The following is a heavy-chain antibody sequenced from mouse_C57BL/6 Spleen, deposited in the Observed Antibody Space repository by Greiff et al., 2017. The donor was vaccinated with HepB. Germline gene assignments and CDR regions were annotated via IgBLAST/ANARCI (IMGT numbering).Heavy chain of an antibody. D-gene: IGHD3-2*02. CDR3: ARSETAQATFWFAY. CDR1: GYTFTSYG. Sequence: VQLQESGAELARPGASVKLPCKASGYTFTSYGISWVKQRTGQGLEWIGEIYPRSGNTYYNEKFKGKATLTADKSSSTAYMELRSLTSEDSAVYFCARSETAQATFWFAYWGQGTLVTVSA. CDR2: IYPRSGNT. V-gene: IGHV1-81*01. J-gene: IGHJ3*01.